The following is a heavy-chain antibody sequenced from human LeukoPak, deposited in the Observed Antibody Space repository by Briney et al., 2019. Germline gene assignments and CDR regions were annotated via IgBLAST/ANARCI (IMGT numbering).Heavy chain of an antibody. D-gene: IGHD2-15*01. V-gene: IGHV4-4*07. Sequence: SETLSLTCTVSGGSINNYYWSWIRQPAGKGLEWIGRIYTRGSTNYNPSLKSRVTMTVDTSKNQFSLKLSSVTAADTAVYYCARGRYCSADICSGGDAFDIWGQGTMVSVSS. CDR1: GGSINNYY. CDR2: IYTRGST. CDR3: ARGRYCSADICSGGDAFDI. J-gene: IGHJ3*02.